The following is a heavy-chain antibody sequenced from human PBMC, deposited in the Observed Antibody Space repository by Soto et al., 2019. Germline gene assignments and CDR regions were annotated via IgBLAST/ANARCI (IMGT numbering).Heavy chain of an antibody. CDR2: ISYDGSNK. V-gene: IGHV3-30*18. Sequence: QVQLVESGGGVVQPGRSLRLSCAASGFTFSSYGMHWVRQVPGKGLEWVAVISYDGSNKYYAHSVKGRFTISRDNSKNTLYLQMNSLRAEDTAVYYCAKKGDIVVVPAAYMDVWGKGTTVTVSS. CDR3: AKKGDIVVVPAAYMDV. J-gene: IGHJ6*03. D-gene: IGHD2-2*01. CDR1: GFTFSSYG.